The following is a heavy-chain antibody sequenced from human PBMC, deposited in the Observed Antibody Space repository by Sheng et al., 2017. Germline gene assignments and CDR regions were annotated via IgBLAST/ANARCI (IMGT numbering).Heavy chain of an antibody. V-gene: IGHV3-72*01. CDR3: ARAGRERQRYDLDC. Sequence: EVQLVESGGGLVQPGGSLRLSCAASGFTFSDHYMDWVRQAPGKGLEWVGRIRNKANGYTTEYAASVKGRFTISRDDSKNSLYLQMNSLKTEDTAVYHCARAGRERQRYDLDCWGQGALVTVSS. CDR1: GFTFSDHY. D-gene: IGHD3-10*01. CDR2: IRNKANGYTT. J-gene: IGHJ4*02.